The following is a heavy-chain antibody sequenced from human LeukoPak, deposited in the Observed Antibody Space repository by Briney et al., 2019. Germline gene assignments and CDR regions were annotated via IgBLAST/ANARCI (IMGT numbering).Heavy chain of an antibody. CDR1: GYTFTGYY. CDR3: ARVRGCSSTSCYRRVVDY. J-gene: IGHJ4*02. V-gene: IGHV1-2*02. Sequence: ASVKVSCKASGYTFTGYYMHWVRQAPEQGLEWMGWINPNSGGTNYAQKFQGRVTMTRDTSISTAYMELSRLRSDETAVYYCARVRGCSSTSCYRRVVDYWGQGTLVTVSS. CDR2: INPNSGGT. D-gene: IGHD2-2*01.